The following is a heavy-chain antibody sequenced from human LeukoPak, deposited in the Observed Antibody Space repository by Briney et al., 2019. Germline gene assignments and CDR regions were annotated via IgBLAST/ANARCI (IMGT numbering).Heavy chain of an antibody. CDR2: MNPNSGNT. J-gene: IGHJ5*02. Sequence: ASVKVSCKASGYTFTSYDINWVRQATGQGLGWMGWMNPNSGNTGYAQKFQGRVTMTRNTSISTAYMELSSLRSEDTAVYYCARGLGFDCSGGSCYPGDDWFDPWGQGTLVTVSS. D-gene: IGHD2-15*01. V-gene: IGHV1-8*01. CDR1: GYTFTSYD. CDR3: ARGLGFDCSGGSCYPGDDWFDP.